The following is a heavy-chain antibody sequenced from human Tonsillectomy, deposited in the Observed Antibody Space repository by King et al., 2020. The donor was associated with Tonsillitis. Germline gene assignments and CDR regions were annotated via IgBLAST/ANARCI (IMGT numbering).Heavy chain of an antibody. Sequence: VQLVESGGGVVQPGRSLRLSCAASGFTFNIYAMHWVRQTPGKGLEWVAVISYDGSNEYYADSVKGRFTISRDNSKNTLYLQMNSLRAEDTAVYYCAREFVVVTYDAFDIWGQGTMVTVSS. CDR1: GFTFNIYA. CDR3: AREFVVVTYDAFDI. J-gene: IGHJ3*02. V-gene: IGHV3-30*04. CDR2: ISYDGSNE. D-gene: IGHD2-21*02.